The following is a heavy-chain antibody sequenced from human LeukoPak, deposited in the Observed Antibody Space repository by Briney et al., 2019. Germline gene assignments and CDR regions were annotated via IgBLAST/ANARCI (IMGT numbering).Heavy chain of an antibody. Sequence: PGGSLRLSCGASGFTFNNYIMHWVRQAPGRGLEWVALIWSDATNEYYADSVKGRFTISRDNSKNTLYLQMNSLKPEDTAVYFCAKEEGGGFDYWGQGTLVTVSS. CDR3: AKEEGGGFDY. V-gene: IGHV3-30*02. CDR1: GFTFNNYI. CDR2: IWSDATNE. D-gene: IGHD3-16*01. J-gene: IGHJ4*02.